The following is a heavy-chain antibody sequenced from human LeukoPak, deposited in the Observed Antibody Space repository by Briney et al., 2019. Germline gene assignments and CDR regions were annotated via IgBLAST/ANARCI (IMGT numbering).Heavy chain of an antibody. J-gene: IGHJ3*02. CDR1: GFTFSSYA. Sequence: GRSLRLSCAASGFTFSSYAMHWVRQAPGKGLEWVAVISYDGSNKYYADSVKGRFTISRDNSKNTLYLQMNSLRAEDTAVYYCARDLDPRTGTNYDILTGYEWAFDIWGQGTMVTVSS. D-gene: IGHD3-9*01. CDR2: ISYDGSNK. V-gene: IGHV3-30*04. CDR3: ARDLDPRTGTNYDILTGYEWAFDI.